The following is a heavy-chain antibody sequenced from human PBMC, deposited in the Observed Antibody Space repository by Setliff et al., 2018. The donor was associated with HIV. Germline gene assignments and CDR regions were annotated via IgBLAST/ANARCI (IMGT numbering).Heavy chain of an antibody. V-gene: IGHV1-46*01. D-gene: IGHD1-20*01. J-gene: IGHJ5*02. CDR3: AAEINTDNNCCWFDP. Sequence: ASVKVSCKASGYTFTNYYMHWVRLAPGQGLEWMGIINPSGGSTAYAQKFQGSVILTRDTSTSTVYMELSSLRSDDTAVYYCAAEINTDNNCCWFDPWGQGTLVTVSS. CDR2: INPSGGST. CDR1: GYTFTNYY.